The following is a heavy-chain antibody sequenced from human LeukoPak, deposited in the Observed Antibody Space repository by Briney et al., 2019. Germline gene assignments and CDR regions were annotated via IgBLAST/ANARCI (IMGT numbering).Heavy chain of an antibody. CDR3: AKGRAIAAPSGGDFDY. V-gene: IGHV3-66*03. Sequence: GGSLRLSCAASGFIVSSKYMSWVRQAPGKGLEWVSGIYSNGNTYYADPVKGRFTISRDNSKNTLYLQMNSLRAEDTAVYYCAKGRAIAAPSGGDFDYWGQGTLVTVSS. CDR2: IYSNGNT. J-gene: IGHJ4*02. D-gene: IGHD6-6*01. CDR1: GFIVSSKY.